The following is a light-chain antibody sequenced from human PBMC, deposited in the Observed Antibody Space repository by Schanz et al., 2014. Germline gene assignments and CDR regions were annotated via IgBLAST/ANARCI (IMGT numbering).Light chain of an antibody. J-gene: IGKJ2*01. CDR1: QSINRD. V-gene: IGKV3-20*01. CDR2: GAS. Sequence: ETVMTQSPVTLSLSPGERATLSCRASQSINRDLAWYQQRSGQAPRLLIYGASTRATGTPARLSGSGSGTEFTLTISRLEPEDFAVYYCQQYGSSPLYTFGQGTKLEIK. CDR3: QQYGSSPLYT.